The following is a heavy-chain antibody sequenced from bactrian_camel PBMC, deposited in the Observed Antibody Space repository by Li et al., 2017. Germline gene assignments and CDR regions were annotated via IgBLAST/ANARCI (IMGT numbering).Heavy chain of an antibody. V-gene: IGHV3S55*01. J-gene: IGHJ4*01. CDR1: GDTYSRAV. CDR3: AAGGGNGAFCYTGERSMDY. CDR2: IDIDGST. D-gene: IGHD2*01. Sequence: HVQLVESGGGSVQVGGSLRLSCAASGDTYSRAVMAWFRQAPGKEREATAAIDIDGSTRYADSVKGRFTISRGNAENTLYLQMNSLKSEDTAMYYCAAGGGNGAFCYTGERSMDYWGQGTQVTVS.